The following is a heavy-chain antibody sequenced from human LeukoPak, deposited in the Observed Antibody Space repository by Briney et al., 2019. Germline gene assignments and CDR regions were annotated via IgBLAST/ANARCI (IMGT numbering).Heavy chain of an antibody. CDR3: ARDRPYYDILTGYYSWFDP. Sequence: ASVKVSCKASGYTFTTYYMHWVRQAPGQGLEWMGWINTNTGNPTYAQGFTGRFVFSLDTSVSTAYLQISSLKAEDTAVYYCARDRPYYDILTGYYSWFDPWGQGTLVTVSS. V-gene: IGHV7-4-1*02. CDR1: GYTFTTYY. J-gene: IGHJ5*02. CDR2: INTNTGNP. D-gene: IGHD3-9*01.